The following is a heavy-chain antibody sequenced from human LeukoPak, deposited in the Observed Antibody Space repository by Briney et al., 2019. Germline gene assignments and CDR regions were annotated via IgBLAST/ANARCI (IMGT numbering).Heavy chain of an antibody. Sequence: GGSLRLSCAASGFTFSSYSMNWVRQAPGKGLEWVSSISSSGSYIYYADSVKGRFTISRDNAKNSLYLQMNSLRAEDTAVYYCARDAGRPYSSSSDVDYWGQGTLVTVSS. J-gene: IGHJ4*02. CDR1: GFTFSSYS. D-gene: IGHD6-6*01. CDR2: ISSSGSYI. V-gene: IGHV3-21*01. CDR3: ARDAGRPYSSSSDVDY.